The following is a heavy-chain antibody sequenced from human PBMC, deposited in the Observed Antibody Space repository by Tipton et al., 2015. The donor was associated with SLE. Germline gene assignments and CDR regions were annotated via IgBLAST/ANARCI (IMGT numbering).Heavy chain of an antibody. Sequence: QLVQSGAELKKPGASVKVSCKASGYTFTSYGISWVRQAPGQGLEWMGWISVYNGHTDYAQKVQGRVTMTTDTSTTTAYMELRSLRSDDTAVYYCAREGSRGSGSYYKYWGQGTLVTVSS. CDR2: ISVYNGHT. J-gene: IGHJ4*02. V-gene: IGHV1-18*01. CDR3: AREGSRGSGSYYKY. D-gene: IGHD3-10*01. CDR1: GYTFTSYG.